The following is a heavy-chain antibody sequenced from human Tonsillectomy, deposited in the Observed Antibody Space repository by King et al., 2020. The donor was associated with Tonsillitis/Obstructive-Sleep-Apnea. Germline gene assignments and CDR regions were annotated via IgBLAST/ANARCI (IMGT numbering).Heavy chain of an antibody. CDR1: GYTFTNYD. Sequence: QLVQSGDEVKKPGASVKVSCKASGYTFTNYDITWVRQAPGQGLEWMGWSRPYNGDTNHAQKLQGRVTMTSDTSTSTAYMELRSLRSDDTAVYYCARDYYDTSGYYHGYFQHWGQGTLVTVSS. J-gene: IGHJ1*01. CDR3: ARDYYDTSGYYHGYFQH. D-gene: IGHD3-22*01. V-gene: IGHV1-18*01. CDR2: SRPYNGDT.